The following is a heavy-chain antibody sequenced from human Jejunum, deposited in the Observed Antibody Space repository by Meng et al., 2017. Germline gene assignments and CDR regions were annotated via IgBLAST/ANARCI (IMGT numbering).Heavy chain of an antibody. V-gene: IGHV1-2*02. CDR1: GYTFSDYH. Sequence: ASVKVSCKTSGYTFSDYHVQWVRQVPGQGLEWMGWINPTDDSTNYAQKFQGRLTVTRDTSTAIMELNSLTSDVSDVYYCARDKSGDGTATFDYWGQGTLVTVSS. CDR2: INPTDDST. CDR3: ARDKSGDGTATFDY. J-gene: IGHJ4*02. D-gene: IGHD1-14*01.